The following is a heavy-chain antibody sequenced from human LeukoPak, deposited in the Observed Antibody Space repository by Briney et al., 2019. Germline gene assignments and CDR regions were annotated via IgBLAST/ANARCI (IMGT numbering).Heavy chain of an antibody. CDR3: AMEDSSSWGPFDY. V-gene: IGHV4-4*07. D-gene: IGHD6-6*01. Sequence: SETLSLTCTVSGGSISSYYWSWIRQPAGKGLEWIGRIYTSGSTDYNPSLKSRITMSIDTSKNHFSLKLSSVTAAATAVYFCAMEDSSSWGPFDYWGQGTLVTVSS. CDR1: GGSISSYY. J-gene: IGHJ4*02. CDR2: IYTSGST.